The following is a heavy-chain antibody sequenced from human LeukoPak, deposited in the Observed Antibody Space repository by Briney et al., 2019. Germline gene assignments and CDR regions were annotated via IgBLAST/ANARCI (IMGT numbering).Heavy chain of an antibody. V-gene: IGHV1-2*06. CDR1: GYTFTGYY. CDR3: ASQRGQIAAADFDY. D-gene: IGHD6-13*01. CDR2: INPNSGGT. J-gene: IGHJ4*02. Sequence: ASVKVSCKASGYTFTGYYMHWVRQAPGQGLEWMGRINPNSGGTNYAQKFQGRVTMTRDTSISTAYMELSRLRSDDTAVYYCASQRGQIAAADFDYWGQGTLVTASS.